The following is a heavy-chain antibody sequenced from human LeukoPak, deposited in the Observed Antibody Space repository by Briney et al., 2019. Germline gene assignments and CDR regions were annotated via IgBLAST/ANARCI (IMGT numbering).Heavy chain of an antibody. CDR3: ARGPRLGYCSSTSCRLKNAFDI. V-gene: IGHV4-34*01. D-gene: IGHD2-2*01. CDR2: INHSRST. J-gene: IGHJ3*02. CDR1: GGSFSGYY. Sequence: SETLSLTCAVYGGSFSGYYWSWIRQPPGKGLVWIGEINHSRSTNYNPSLKSRVTISVDTSKNQFSLKLSSVTAADTAVYYCARGPRLGYCSSTSCRLKNAFDIWGQGTMVTVSS.